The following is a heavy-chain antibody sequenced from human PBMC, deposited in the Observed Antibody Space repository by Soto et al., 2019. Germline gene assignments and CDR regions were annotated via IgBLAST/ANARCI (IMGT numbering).Heavy chain of an antibody. J-gene: IGHJ3*01. Sequence: YETLSRTWTVSSGSLSSHFWAWIRKTPGKGLEWLGYIFYTGITNYNPSLQSRVTISVDTSKHQFSLRLNSVTAADPAVYYCARGGYDFRGVNFDDGFDFWGQGIPVTVSS. V-gene: IGHV4-59*11. CDR2: IFYTGIT. CDR1: SGSLSSHF. D-gene: IGHD5-12*01. CDR3: ARGGYDFRGVNFDDGFDF.